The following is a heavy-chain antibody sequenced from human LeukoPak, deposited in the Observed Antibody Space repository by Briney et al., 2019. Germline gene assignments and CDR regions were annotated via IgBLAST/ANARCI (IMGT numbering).Heavy chain of an antibody. Sequence: SETLSLTCAVYGGSFSGYYWSWIRQPPGKGLEWIGEINHSGSTNYNPSLKSRVTISVDTSKNQFSLKLSSVTAADTAVYYCARDRYGMDVWGQGTTVTVSS. J-gene: IGHJ6*02. CDR1: GGSFSGYY. V-gene: IGHV4-34*01. CDR3: ARDRYGMDV. CDR2: INHSGST.